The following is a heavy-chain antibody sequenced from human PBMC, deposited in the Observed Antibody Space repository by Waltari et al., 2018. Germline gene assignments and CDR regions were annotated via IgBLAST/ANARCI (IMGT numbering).Heavy chain of an antibody. Sequence: QVQLVQSGAEVKKPGASVKVSCKASGYTFTSYYMHWVRQAPGQGLEWMGIINPSGGSTSYAQKFQGRVTMTRDTSTSTVYMELSSLRSEDTAVYYCARVSIADTPSGAFDIWGQGTMVTVSS. CDR3: ARVSIADTPSGAFDI. CDR2: INPSGGST. D-gene: IGHD6-13*01. V-gene: IGHV1-46*01. J-gene: IGHJ3*02. CDR1: GYTFTSYY.